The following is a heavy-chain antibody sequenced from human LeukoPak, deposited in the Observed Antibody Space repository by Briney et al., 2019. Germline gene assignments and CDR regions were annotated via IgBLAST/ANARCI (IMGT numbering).Heavy chain of an antibody. CDR2: INPNSGGT. D-gene: IGHD5-18*01. V-gene: IGHV1-2*02. CDR3: ARALGPKRGYSFGPDY. Sequence: GASVKVSCKASGYTFTGYYMHWVRQAPGQGLERMGWINPNSGGTNYAQKFQGRVTMTRDTSISTAYMELSRLRSDDTAVYYCARALGPKRGYSFGPDYWGQGTLVTVSS. CDR1: GYTFTGYY. J-gene: IGHJ4*02.